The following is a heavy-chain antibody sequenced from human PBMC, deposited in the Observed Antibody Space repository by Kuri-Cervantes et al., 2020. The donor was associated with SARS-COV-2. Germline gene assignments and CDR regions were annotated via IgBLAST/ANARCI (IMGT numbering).Heavy chain of an antibody. J-gene: IGHJ5*02. CDR1: GYTLTELS. CDR2: FDPEDGET. D-gene: IGHD1-1*01. CDR3: ATGPPANWNDEGGNWFDP. Sequence: ASVKVSCKVSGYTLTELSMHWVRQAPGKGLEWMGGFDPEDGETIYAQKFQGRVTMTEDTSTDTAYMELSSLRSEDTAVYYCATGPPANWNDEGGNWFDPWGQEPWSPSPQ. V-gene: IGHV1-24*01.